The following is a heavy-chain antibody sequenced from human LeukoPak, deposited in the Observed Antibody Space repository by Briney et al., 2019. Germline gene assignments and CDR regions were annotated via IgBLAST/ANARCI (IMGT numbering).Heavy chain of an antibody. V-gene: IGHV3-23*01. CDR1: GFTFANYA. Sequence: GGSLRLSCAASGFTFANYAMSWVRPAPGKGLEWVSTISGSGTGTYYADSVKGRFTISRDNSKNTLWLQMNSLRADDTAVYHCAKVDTAMVRPFDYWGQGTLVTVSS. CDR2: ISGSGTGT. D-gene: IGHD5-18*01. J-gene: IGHJ4*02. CDR3: AKVDTAMVRPFDY.